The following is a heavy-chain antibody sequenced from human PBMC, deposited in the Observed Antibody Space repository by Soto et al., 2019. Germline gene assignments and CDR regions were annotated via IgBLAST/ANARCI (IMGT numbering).Heavy chain of an antibody. V-gene: IGHV5-51*01. J-gene: IGHJ6*02. D-gene: IGHD4-17*01. CDR1: GYSFTSYW. CDR3: AKTTVTTLPRSKYYYYGMDV. Sequence: LGESLKISCKGSGYSFTSYWIGWVRQMPGKGLEWMGIIYPGDSDTRYSPSFQGQVTISADKSISTAYLQWSSLKASDTAMYYCAKTTVTTLPRSKYYYYGMDVWGQGTTVTVSS. CDR2: IYPGDSDT.